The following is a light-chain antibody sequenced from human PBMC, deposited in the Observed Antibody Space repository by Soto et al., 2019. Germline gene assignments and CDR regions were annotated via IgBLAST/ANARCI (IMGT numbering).Light chain of an antibody. V-gene: IGKV3D-15*01. CDR1: QSVGSN. CDR2: STS. CDR3: QQYNNWPPIT. Sequence: EIVMTQSPATLSVSPGERATLSCRASQSVGSNLAWYQQIPGHAPRLLIYSTSVRATGIPARFSGSGSGTEFTLTISSLQSEDFAVYYCQQYNNWPPITFGGGTKVEIK. J-gene: IGKJ4*01.